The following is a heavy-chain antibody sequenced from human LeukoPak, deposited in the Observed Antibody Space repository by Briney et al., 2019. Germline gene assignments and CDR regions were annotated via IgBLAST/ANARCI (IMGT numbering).Heavy chain of an antibody. CDR2: ISYDGSNK. CDR3: AKVSHTAMVKGYFDY. V-gene: IGHV3-30*18. J-gene: IGHJ4*02. D-gene: IGHD5-18*01. CDR1: GFTFSSYG. Sequence: GGSLRLSCAASGFTFSSYGMHRVRQAPGKGLEWVAVISYDGSNKYYADSVKGRFTISRDNSKNTLYLQMNSLRAEDTAVYYCAKVSHTAMVKGYFDYWGQGTLVTVSS.